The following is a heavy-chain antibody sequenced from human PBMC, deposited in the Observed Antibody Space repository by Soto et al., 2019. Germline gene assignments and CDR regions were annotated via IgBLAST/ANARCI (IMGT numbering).Heavy chain of an antibody. CDR3: ERHTAITSDAFDI. CDR2: INHSGST. J-gene: IGHJ3*02. D-gene: IGHD3-10*01. Sequence: SETLSLTCAVYGGSFSGYYWSWIRQPPGKGLEWIGEINHSGSTNYNPSLKSRVTISVDTSKNQFSLKLSSVTAADTAVYYCERHTAITSDAFDIWGQGTMVTVS. CDR1: GGSFSGYY. V-gene: IGHV4-34*01.